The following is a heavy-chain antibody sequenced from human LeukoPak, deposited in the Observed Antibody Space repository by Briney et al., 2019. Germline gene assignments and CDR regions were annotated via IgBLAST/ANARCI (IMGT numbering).Heavy chain of an antibody. CDR2: IYPGDSET. V-gene: IGHV5-51*01. CDR3: ARHLHLVGYYMDV. Sequence: GESLKISCRASGYFFTNYWIGWVRQMPGRGLEWMGIIYPGDSETRYSPSFQGQVTISADKSISTAYLQWSRLEASDTAIYYCARHLHLVGYYMDVWGKGTTVTVSS. J-gene: IGHJ6*03. CDR1: GYFFTNYW. D-gene: IGHD2-15*01.